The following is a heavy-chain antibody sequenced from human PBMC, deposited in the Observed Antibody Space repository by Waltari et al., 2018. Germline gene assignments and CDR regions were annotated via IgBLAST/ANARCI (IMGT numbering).Heavy chain of an antibody. CDR2: SHRSGKT. V-gene: IGHV4-4*02. Sequence: NGWSGVRQPPETGLAWSGQSHRSGKTNYNPSLESRVTISIDTANNQFSLTVTSTTAADTAVYYCARDRGRGLYLDSWGQGTLVTVSP. D-gene: IGHD2-15*01. CDR3: ARDRGRGLYLDS. J-gene: IGHJ4*02. CDR1: NG.